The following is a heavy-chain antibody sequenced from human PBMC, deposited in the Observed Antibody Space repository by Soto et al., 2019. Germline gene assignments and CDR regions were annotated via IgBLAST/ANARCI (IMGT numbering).Heavy chain of an antibody. Sequence: GGTNYAQKFQGRVTMTRDTSISTAYMELSRLRSDDTAVYYCARTNTIFGVVIIANYYYGMDVWGQGTTVTVSS. CDR3: ARTNTIFGVVIIANYYYGMDV. V-gene: IGHV1-2*02. D-gene: IGHD3-3*01. CDR2: GGT. J-gene: IGHJ6*02.